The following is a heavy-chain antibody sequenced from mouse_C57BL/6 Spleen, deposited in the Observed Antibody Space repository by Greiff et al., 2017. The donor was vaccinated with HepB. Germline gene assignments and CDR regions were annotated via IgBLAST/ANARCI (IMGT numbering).Heavy chain of an antibody. D-gene: IGHD2-10*02. J-gene: IGHJ3*01. CDR2: INPNNGGT. CDR1: GYTFTDYN. Sequence: VQLKESGPELVKPGASVKMSCKASGYTFTDYNMHWVKQSHGKSLEWIGYINPNNGGTSYNQKFKGKATLTVNKSSSTAYMELRSLTSEDSAVYYCASEGYASWFAYWGQGTLVTVSA. CDR3: ASEGYASWFAY. V-gene: IGHV1-22*01.